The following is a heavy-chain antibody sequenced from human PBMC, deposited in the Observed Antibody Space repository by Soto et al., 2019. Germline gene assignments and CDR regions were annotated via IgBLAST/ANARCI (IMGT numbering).Heavy chain of an antibody. J-gene: IGHJ5*02. CDR1: GYTFTSYG. CDR3: ARERSAARRGWFDP. Sequence: ASVKLSCKASGYTFTSYGISWVRQAPGQGLEWMGWSSTYNDNRNYAQKLQGRLTMTTNTSTSTAYMELSSLRSDDTAVYYCARERSAARRGWFDPWGQGTLVTVSS. D-gene: IGHD6-6*01. V-gene: IGHV1-18*01. CDR2: SSTYNDNR.